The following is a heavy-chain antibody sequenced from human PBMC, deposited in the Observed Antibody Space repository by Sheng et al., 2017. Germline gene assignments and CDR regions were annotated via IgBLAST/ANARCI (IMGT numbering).Heavy chain of an antibody. Sequence: QLVQSESEIKKPGASMKVSCKSSGYPFTTYGVTWVRQAPGQGFEWMGWIGTYSGNTNYAQKFQGRVTLTTETPTNTAYLELRSLTSDDTAIYFCARARKRVTRFGAGVAASDYYYLDVWGQGTTVIVSS. J-gene: IGHJ6*03. CDR2: IGTYSGNT. CDR1: GYPFTTYG. CDR3: ARARKRVTRFGAGVAASDYYYLDV. D-gene: IGHD3-16*01. V-gene: IGHV1-18*01.